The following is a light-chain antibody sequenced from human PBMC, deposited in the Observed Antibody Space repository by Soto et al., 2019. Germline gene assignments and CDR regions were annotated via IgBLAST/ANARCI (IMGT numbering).Light chain of an antibody. CDR3: QQYYTPPWT. V-gene: IGKV4-1*01. CDR2: WAS. Sequence: DIVMTQSPDSLAVSLGERATINCKSSQSVLYSTTNKNYLAWYQQRPGQPPKLLISWASTRESGVPDRFSGRGSGTDFTLTISSLQAEDVAVYHCQQYYTPPWTFGQGTKVEIK. CDR1: QSVLYSTTNKNY. J-gene: IGKJ1*01.